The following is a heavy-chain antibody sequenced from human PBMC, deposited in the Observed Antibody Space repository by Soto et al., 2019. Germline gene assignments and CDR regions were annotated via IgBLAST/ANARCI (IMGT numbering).Heavy chain of an antibody. CDR1: GASFSGYY. CDR2: INHIGST. Sequence: SETLSLTCAVYGASFSGYYWSWIRQPPGKGLEWIGEINHIGSTNYNPSLKSRVTISVDTSKNQFSLKLSSVTAADTAVYYCARGLYSSSWYRADDWGQGILVTVS. V-gene: IGHV4-34*01. D-gene: IGHD6-13*01. J-gene: IGHJ4*02. CDR3: ARGLYSSSWYRADD.